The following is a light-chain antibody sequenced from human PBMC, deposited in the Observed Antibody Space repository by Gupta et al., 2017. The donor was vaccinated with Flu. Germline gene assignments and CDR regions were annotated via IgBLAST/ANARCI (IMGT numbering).Light chain of an antibody. V-gene: IGKV2-30*02. CDR3: MQGSHWPPT. Sequence: SACMSSQSLVHSDGNTYLNWFLQRPGQSPRRLIYKVSNRDSVVPDRFSGSGSGTDFTLKISRVEAEDVGIYYCMQGSHWPPTFGPGTRVDIK. CDR2: KVS. J-gene: IGKJ3*01. CDR1: QSLVHSDGNTY.